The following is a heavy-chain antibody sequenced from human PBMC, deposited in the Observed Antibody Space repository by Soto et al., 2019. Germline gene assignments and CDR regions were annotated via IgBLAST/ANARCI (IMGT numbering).Heavy chain of an antibody. CDR2: IYYSGST. Sequence: ETLSLTFTVPCGSVSSGSYYWSWIRQPPGKGLEWIGYIYYSGSTNYNPSLKSRVTISVDTSKNQFSLKLSSVTAADTAVYYCARVRSSGDSLGYWGQGTLVTVSS. V-gene: IGHV4-61*01. CDR1: CGSVSSGSYY. CDR3: ARVRSSGDSLGY. J-gene: IGHJ4*02. D-gene: IGHD3-22*01.